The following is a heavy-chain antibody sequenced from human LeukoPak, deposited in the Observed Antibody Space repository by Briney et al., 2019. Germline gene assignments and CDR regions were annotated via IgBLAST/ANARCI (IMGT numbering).Heavy chain of an antibody. CDR1: GFTFRSYA. CDR3: ARDPNGDYIGAFDM. J-gene: IGHJ3*02. Sequence: GGSLRLSCATSGFTFRSYAMIWVRQAPERGLQWVSGISGSGTYYADFAKGRFTISRDNSKNTLYLQMNSLRAEDTATYYCARDPNGDYIGAFDMWGEGTMVTVS. CDR2: ISGSGT. D-gene: IGHD4-17*01. V-gene: IGHV3-23*01.